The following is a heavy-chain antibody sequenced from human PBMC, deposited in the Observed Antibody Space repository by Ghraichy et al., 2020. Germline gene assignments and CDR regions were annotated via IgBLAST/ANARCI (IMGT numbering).Heavy chain of an antibody. Sequence: GGSLRLSCAASGFTFSSYSLGWVRQAPAKGLEWVSYISDSGNTIYFADSVKGRFAISRDNAKNSLDLHMNDLRAEDTAVYFCARVLRGYNLEAYFDYWGQGTLVSVSS. J-gene: IGHJ4*02. D-gene: IGHD5-24*01. V-gene: IGHV3-48*03. CDR3: ARVLRGYNLEAYFDY. CDR1: GFTFSSYS. CDR2: ISDSGNTI.